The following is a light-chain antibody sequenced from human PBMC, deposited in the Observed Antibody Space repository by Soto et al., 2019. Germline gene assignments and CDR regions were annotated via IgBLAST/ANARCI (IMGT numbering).Light chain of an antibody. CDR1: STDIGDYNY. CDR2: EVT. CDR3: ISHSTTIAYVV. V-gene: IGLV2-14*01. J-gene: IGLJ2*01. Sequence: QSALTQPASVSGSPGQSITISCTGTSTDIGDYNYVSWYQHHPGKAPKLMIYEVTNRPSGVSNRFSGSKSGNTASLTISGLQAEDEADYYCISHSTTIAYVVLGGGTKL.